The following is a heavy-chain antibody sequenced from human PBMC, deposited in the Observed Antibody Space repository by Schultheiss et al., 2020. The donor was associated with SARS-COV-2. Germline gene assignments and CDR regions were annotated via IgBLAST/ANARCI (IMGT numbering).Heavy chain of an antibody. CDR3: ARVRAGYDSSGHPDY. CDR1: GGTFSSYA. CDR2: ISAYNGNT. V-gene: IGHV1-18*01. Sequence: ASVKVSCKASGGTFSSYAISWVRQAPGQGLEWMGWISAYNGNTNYAQKLQGRVTMTTDTSTSTAYMELRSLRSDDTAVYYCARVRAGYDSSGHPDYWGQGTLVTVSS. D-gene: IGHD3-22*01. J-gene: IGHJ4*02.